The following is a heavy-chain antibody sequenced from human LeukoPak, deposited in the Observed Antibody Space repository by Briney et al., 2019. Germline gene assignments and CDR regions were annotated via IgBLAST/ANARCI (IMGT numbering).Heavy chain of an antibody. D-gene: IGHD6-13*01. CDR1: GYTFTGYY. Sequence: GASVKVSCKASGYTFTGYYMHWVRQAPGQGLEWMGWINPNSGGTNYAQKFQGRVTMTRDTSISTAYMELSRLRSDDTAVYYCASDPLPGYSSSWYGYWGQGTLVTVSS. J-gene: IGHJ4*02. CDR3: ASDPLPGYSSSWYGY. V-gene: IGHV1-2*02. CDR2: INPNSGGT.